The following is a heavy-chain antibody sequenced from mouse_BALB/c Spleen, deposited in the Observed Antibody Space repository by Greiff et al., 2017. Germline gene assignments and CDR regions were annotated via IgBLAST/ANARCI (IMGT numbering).Heavy chain of an antibody. J-gene: IGHJ3*01. CDR1: GFTFSSYA. CDR2: ISSGGST. D-gene: IGHD2-14*01. Sequence: EVMLVESGGGLVKPGGSLKLSCAASGFTFSSYAMSWVRQTPEKRLEWVASISSGGSTYYPDSVKGRFTISRDNARNILYLQMSSLRSEDTAMYYCARDNYRYDGDAYWGQGTLVTVSA. V-gene: IGHV5-6-5*01. CDR3: ARDNYRYDGDAY.